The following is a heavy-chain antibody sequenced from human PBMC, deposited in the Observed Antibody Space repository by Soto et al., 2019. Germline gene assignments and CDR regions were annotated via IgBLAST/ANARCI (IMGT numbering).Heavy chain of an antibody. V-gene: IGHV1-18*01. Sequence: GASVKVSCKASGDTFTNFGISWVRQAPGQGLEWMGWISAYNGNTNYAQKLQGRVTMTTDTSTSTAYMELRSLRSDDTAVYYCARTLPGRWFDPWGQGTLVTVSS. CDR1: GDTFTNFG. J-gene: IGHJ5*02. CDR2: ISAYNGNT. CDR3: ARTLPGRWFDP.